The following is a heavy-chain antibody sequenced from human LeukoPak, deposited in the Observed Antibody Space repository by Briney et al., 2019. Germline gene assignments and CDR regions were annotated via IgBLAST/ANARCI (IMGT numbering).Heavy chain of an antibody. CDR2: IYHSGST. D-gene: IGHD3-10*01. CDR1: GGSISSGGYS. CDR3: ARGSLMVRGVLYD. V-gene: IGHV4-30-2*01. Sequence: SQTLSLTCAVSGGSISSGGYSWSWIRQPPGKGLEWIGYIYHSGSTYYNLSLKSRVTVSVDRSKNQFSLKLSSVTAADTAVYYCARGSLMVRGVLYDWGQGTLVTVSS. J-gene: IGHJ4*02.